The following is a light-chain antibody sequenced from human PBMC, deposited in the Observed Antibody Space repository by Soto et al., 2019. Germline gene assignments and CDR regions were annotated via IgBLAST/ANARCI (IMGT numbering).Light chain of an antibody. J-gene: IGLJ1*01. Sequence: QSVLTQPPSASGSPGQSVTISCTGTSNDIGGYNYVSWYQQHPGKAPKLMIYEVNKRPSGVPDRFSGSKSGNTASLTVFGLQAEDEADYYCTSYAGSNKLGVFGTGTKVTVL. CDR2: EVN. CDR1: SNDIGGYNY. V-gene: IGLV2-8*01. CDR3: TSYAGSNKLGV.